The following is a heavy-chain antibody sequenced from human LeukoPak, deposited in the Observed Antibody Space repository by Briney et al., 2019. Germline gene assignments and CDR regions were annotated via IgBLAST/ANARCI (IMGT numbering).Heavy chain of an antibody. CDR1: GYTFTKYY. J-gene: IGHJ5*02. D-gene: IGHD3-10*01. CDR3: ARHDFDLPMVYSFFVH. V-gene: IGHV1-46*01. Sequence: ASVKDSCKASGYTFTKYYMNWVRQAPGQGLEWMGIMHPTGDSTNYAQKLQGRVTLSRDTSPGTFYMELSSPTSEDTAVYYCARHDFDLPMVYSFFVHWGQGTLVTVSS. CDR2: MHPTGDST.